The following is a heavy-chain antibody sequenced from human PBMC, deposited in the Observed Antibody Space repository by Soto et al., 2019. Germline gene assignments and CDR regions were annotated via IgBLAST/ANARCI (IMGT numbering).Heavy chain of an antibody. J-gene: IGHJ4*02. CDR1: GFTFSTYS. CDR2: ISSSSSTI. V-gene: IGHV3-48*02. CDR3: ARGLGYCSGGSCYSDY. Sequence: EVQLVESGGGLVQPGGSQRLSCAASGFTFSTYSMNWVRQAPGKGLEWVSYISSSSSTIYYADSVKGRFTISRDNAKNSLYLQMNSLRDEDTAVYYCARGLGYCSGGSCYSDYWGQGTLVTVSS. D-gene: IGHD2-15*01.